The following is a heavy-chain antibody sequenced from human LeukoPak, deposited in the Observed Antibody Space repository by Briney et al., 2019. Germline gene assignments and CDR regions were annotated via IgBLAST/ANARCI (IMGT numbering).Heavy chain of an antibody. CDR2: IKEDGSQK. Sequence: GGSLRLSCAASGFTFSSYWMTWVRQAPGKGLEWVANIKEDGSQKYYVDSVKGRLTISRDNAENSLFLQMNSLRAEDTAVYYCARTLLYDRRDCWRHFDSWGQGTLVTVSP. CDR3: ARTLLYDRRDCWRHFDS. D-gene: IGHD3-22*01. J-gene: IGHJ4*02. CDR1: GFTFSSYW. V-gene: IGHV3-7*04.